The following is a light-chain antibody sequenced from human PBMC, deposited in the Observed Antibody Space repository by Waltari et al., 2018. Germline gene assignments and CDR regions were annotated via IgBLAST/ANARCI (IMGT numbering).Light chain of an antibody. J-gene: IGKJ1*01. V-gene: IGKV3-20*01. CDR3: QKYDRLPAT. CDR2: GAS. Sequence: IVLTQSPGTLSLSPGERGTLSCRASQSVSRFLAWYQQKPGQAPRLHIYGASTRATGIPDRFSGSGSGTDFSLTISRLEPEDFAVYYCQKYDRLPATFGQG. CDR1: QSVSRF.